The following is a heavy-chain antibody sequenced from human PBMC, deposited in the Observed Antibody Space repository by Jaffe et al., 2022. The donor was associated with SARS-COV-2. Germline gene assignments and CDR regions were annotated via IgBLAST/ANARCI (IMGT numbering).Heavy chain of an antibody. J-gene: IGHJ2*01. CDR3: ARDGSPYYYDSSGYSYWYFDL. Sequence: EVQLVESGGGLVQPGGSLRLSCAASGFTFSSYSMNWVRQAPGKGLEWVSYISSSSSTIYYADSVKGRFTISRDNAKNSLYLQMNSLRAEDTAVYYCARDGSPYYYDSSGYSYWYFDLWGRGTLVTVSS. D-gene: IGHD3-22*01. CDR2: ISSSSSTI. CDR1: GFTFSSYS. V-gene: IGHV3-48*01.